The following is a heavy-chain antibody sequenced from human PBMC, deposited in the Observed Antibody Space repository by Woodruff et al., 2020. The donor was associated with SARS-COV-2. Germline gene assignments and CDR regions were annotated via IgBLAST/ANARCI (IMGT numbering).Heavy chain of an antibody. J-gene: IGHJ6*03. Sequence: QGLEWMGWINTNTGNPTYAQGFTGRFVFSLDTSVSTAYLQISSLKAEDTAVYYCARDFDGDRTTILNYYYYYMDVWGKGTT. V-gene: IGHV7-4-1*02. D-gene: IGHD2-21*01. CDR3: ARDFDGDRTTILNYYYYYMDV. CDR2: INTNTGNP.